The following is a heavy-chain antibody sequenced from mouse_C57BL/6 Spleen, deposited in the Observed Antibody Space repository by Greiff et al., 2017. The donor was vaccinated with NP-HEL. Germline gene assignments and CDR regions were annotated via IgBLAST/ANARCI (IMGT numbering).Heavy chain of an antibody. CDR2: IYPRDGSP. Sequence: QVQLKESDAELVKPGASVKISCKVSGYTFTDHTIHWMKQRPEQGLEWIGYIYPRDGSPKYNEKFKGKATLTADKSSSTAYMQLNSLTSEDAAVYFCARAVYGSSYPAWFAYWGQGTLVTVSA. J-gene: IGHJ3*01. CDR3: ARAVYGSSYPAWFAY. V-gene: IGHV1-78*01. CDR1: GYTFTDHT. D-gene: IGHD1-1*01.